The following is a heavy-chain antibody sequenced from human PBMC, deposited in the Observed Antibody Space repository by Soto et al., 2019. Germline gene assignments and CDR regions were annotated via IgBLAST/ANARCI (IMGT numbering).Heavy chain of an antibody. CDR1: GYTFTGHY. J-gene: IGHJ6*02. CDR2: INPNSGGT. V-gene: IGHV1-2*02. Sequence: ASVKVSCKASGYTFTGHYMHWVRQAPGQGLEWMGWINPNSGGTNYAQKFQGRVTMTRDTSISTAYMELSRLRSDDTAVYYCAREGYNWNYPFYYYYGMDVWGHGTTVTDSS. CDR3: AREGYNWNYPFYYYYGMDV. D-gene: IGHD1-7*01.